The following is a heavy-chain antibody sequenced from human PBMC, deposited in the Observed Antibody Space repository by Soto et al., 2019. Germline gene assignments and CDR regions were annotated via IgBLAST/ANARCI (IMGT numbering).Heavy chain of an antibody. CDR2: LYYSGGA. Sequence: SETLSLTCTVSGGSVSSGNYYWSWIRQSPGRGLEWIGYLYYSGGANYNPSLESRVSISVDTSKNQFSLRLSSVTAEDTAVYYCARDVVPHLDSGWSTRWFDPWGQGILATVSS. CDR3: ARDVVPHLDSGWSTRWFDP. CDR1: GGSVSSGNYY. J-gene: IGHJ5*02. V-gene: IGHV4-61*01. D-gene: IGHD6-19*01.